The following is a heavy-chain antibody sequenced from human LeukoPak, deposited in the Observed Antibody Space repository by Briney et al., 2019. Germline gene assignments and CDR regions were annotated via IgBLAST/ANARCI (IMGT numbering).Heavy chain of an antibody. D-gene: IGHD3-10*01. Sequence: SETLSLTCTVSGYSISSGYHWGWIRQPPGKGLEWIGSIYHSGSTYYNPSLKSRVTISVDTSKNQFSLKLSSVTAADTAVYYCARRPSMVRGVPRFFYYYMDVWGKGTTVTISS. CDR1: GYSISSGYH. CDR3: ARRPSMVRGVPRFFYYYMDV. V-gene: IGHV4-38-2*02. J-gene: IGHJ6*03. CDR2: IYHSGST.